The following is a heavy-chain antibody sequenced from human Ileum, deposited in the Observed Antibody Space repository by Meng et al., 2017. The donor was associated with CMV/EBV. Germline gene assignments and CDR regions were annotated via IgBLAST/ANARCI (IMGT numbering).Heavy chain of an antibody. CDR2: IIPIIGRP. CDR3: ASDITGNSYAYDS. J-gene: IGHJ5*01. CDR1: GGTLSSYV. D-gene: IGHD3-16*01. Sequence: SVKVSCKASGGTLSSYVISWVRQAPGQGLEWMGRIIPIIGRPHHAHRFQDRVSITADKATSTVYMELRTLTSEDTAVYFCASDITGNSYAYDSWGQGTLVTVSS. V-gene: IGHV1-69*04.